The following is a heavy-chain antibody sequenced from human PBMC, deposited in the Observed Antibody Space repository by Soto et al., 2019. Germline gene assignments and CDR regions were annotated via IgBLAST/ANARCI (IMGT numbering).Heavy chain of an antibody. CDR2: IYYTGNT. Sequence: SETLSLTCSVSGGSISGYYWGWIRQSPGKGLEWIASIYYTGNTYYNPSLKSRVTISLDTSKNQFSLKLSSVTAADTAVYYCARGSSIAGLYYGMDVWGQGTTVTVSS. CDR3: ARGSSIAGLYYGMDV. CDR1: GGSISGYY. J-gene: IGHJ6*02. D-gene: IGHD6-6*01. V-gene: IGHV4-39*07.